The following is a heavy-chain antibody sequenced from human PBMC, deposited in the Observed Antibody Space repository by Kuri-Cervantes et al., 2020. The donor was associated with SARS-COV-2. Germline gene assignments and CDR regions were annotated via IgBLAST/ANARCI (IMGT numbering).Heavy chain of an antibody. CDR3: VKTPNYDFWSGYYYFDY. CDR2: ISSNGGST. V-gene: IGHV3-64D*08. Sequence: GGSLRLSFAASGFTFSSYGMHWVRQAPGKGLEYVSAISSNGGSTYYADSVKGRFTISRDNSKNTLYLQMSSLRAEDTAVYYCVKTPNYDFWSGYYYFDYWGQGTLVTVSS. CDR1: GFTFSSYG. D-gene: IGHD3-3*01. J-gene: IGHJ4*02.